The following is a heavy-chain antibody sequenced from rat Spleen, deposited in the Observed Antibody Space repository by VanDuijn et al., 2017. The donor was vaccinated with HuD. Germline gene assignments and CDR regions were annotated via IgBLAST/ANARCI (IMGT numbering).Heavy chain of an antibody. CDR1: GFTLSDYY. CDR2: ISYDGSST. V-gene: IGHV5-29*01. J-gene: IGHJ2*01. Sequence: EVQLVESDGGLVQPGRSLKLSCAASGFTLSDYYMAWVRQAPGKGLEWVATISYDGSSTYYRDSVKGRFTISRDNAKSTLYLQMDSLRSEDTATYYCARRVYYVDYWGQGVMVTVSS. CDR3: ARRVYYVDY. D-gene: IGHD4-4*01.